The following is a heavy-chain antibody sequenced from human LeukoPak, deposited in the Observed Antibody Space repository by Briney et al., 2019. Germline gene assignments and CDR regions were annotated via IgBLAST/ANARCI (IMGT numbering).Heavy chain of an antibody. J-gene: IGHJ4*02. Sequence: ASVKVSCKASGYTFTSYGISWVRQAPGQGLEWMGWISAYNGNTNYAQKLQGRVTMTTDTSTSTAYMELRSLRSDDTAVYYCARVAEYYDFWSGYYTYYFDYWGQGTLVTVSS. V-gene: IGHV1-18*01. CDR3: ARVAEYYDFWSGYYTYYFDY. CDR2: ISAYNGNT. CDR1: GYTFTSYG. D-gene: IGHD3-3*01.